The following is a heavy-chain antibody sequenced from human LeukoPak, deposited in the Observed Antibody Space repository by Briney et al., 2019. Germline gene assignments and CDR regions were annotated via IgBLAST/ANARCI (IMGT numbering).Heavy chain of an antibody. CDR3: AYYDTSNYHGMTD. D-gene: IGHD3-22*01. CDR2: IYPGDSDT. CDR1: GYSFTSYW. Sequence: GESLKISCKGSGYSFTSYWIAWVRQMPGKGLEWMGIIYPGDSDTRYSPSFQGQVTISADKFISTAYLQWSSLKASDTAIYYCAYYDTSNYHGMTDWGQGTLVTVSS. J-gene: IGHJ4*02. V-gene: IGHV5-51*01.